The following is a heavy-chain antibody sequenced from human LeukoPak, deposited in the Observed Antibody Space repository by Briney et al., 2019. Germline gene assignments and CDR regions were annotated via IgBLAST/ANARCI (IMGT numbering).Heavy chain of an antibody. CDR3: ARDHIVVVVAENAFDI. Sequence: GASVKVSCKASGYTFTSYGISWVRQAPGQGLEWMGWISAYNGNTNYAQKLQGRVTMTTDTSTSTAYMELRSLGSDDTAVYYCARDHIVVVVAENAFDIWGQGTMVTVSS. CDR2: ISAYNGNT. J-gene: IGHJ3*02. D-gene: IGHD2-15*01. CDR1: GYTFTSYG. V-gene: IGHV1-18*01.